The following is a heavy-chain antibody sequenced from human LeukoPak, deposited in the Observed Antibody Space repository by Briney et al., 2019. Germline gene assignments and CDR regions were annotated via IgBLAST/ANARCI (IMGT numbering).Heavy chain of an antibody. J-gene: IGHJ3*02. D-gene: IGHD4-23*01. Sequence: GGSLRLSCAASGFTFSDYYMSWIRQAPGKGLEWVSYISSSGSTIYYADSVRGRFTISRDNAKNSLYLQMNSLRAEDTAVYYCAGARHYGGNSLSAFDIWGQGTMVTVSS. V-gene: IGHV3-11*01. CDR1: GFTFSDYY. CDR3: AGARHYGGNSLSAFDI. CDR2: ISSSGSTI.